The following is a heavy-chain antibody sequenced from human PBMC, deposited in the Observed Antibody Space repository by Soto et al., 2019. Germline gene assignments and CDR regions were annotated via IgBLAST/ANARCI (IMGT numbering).Heavy chain of an antibody. V-gene: IGHV3-15*07. D-gene: IGHD6-19*01. CDR2: IKSKIDGETT. Sequence: EAQLVESGGGLVKPGGSLRPSCAASGFTFSNVWMHWVRQAPGKGLEWVGRIKSKIDGETTDYAAPVKGRFSITREDSKNTLYLQTNSLNTEDTAVYYCTPLALKYVSGWYDFTDWGQATLVTVSS. CDR1: GFTFSNVW. J-gene: IGHJ4*02. CDR3: TPLALKYVSGWYDFTD.